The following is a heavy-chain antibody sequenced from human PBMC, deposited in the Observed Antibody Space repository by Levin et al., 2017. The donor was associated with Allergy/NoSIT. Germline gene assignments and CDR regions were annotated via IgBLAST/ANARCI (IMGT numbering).Heavy chain of an antibody. V-gene: IGHV3-30*18. CDR2: ISYDGSNK. D-gene: IGHD4-17*01. J-gene: IGHJ4*02. CDR1: GFSFSSYN. Sequence: SCAASGFSFSSYNMHWVRQAPGKGLEWVAVISYDGSNKFYADSVKGRFTISRDNSKNTLYLQMNSLRPEDTALYYCAKDDYGDYGTDFRYWGQGTLVTVSS. CDR3: AKDDYGDYGTDFRY.